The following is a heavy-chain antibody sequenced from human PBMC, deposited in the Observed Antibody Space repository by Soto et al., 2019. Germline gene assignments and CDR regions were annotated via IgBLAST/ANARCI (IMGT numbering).Heavy chain of an antibody. CDR2: INAGNGNT. V-gene: IGHV1-3*01. D-gene: IGHD2-15*01. CDR1: GYTFTSYA. J-gene: IGHJ5*02. CDR3: ARAHCSGGSCYDGFDP. Sequence: QVQLVQSGAEVKKPGASVKVSCKASGYTFTSYAMHWVRQAPGQRLEWMGWINAGNGNTKYSQKFQGRVTITRDTSAGTAYMELSSLRSEDTAVYYCARAHCSGGSCYDGFDPWGQGPLVTVSS.